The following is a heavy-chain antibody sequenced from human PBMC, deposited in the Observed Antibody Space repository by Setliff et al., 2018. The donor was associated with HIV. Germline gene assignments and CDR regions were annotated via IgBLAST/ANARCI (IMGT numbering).Heavy chain of an antibody. CDR3: ARSLVPSGYYYGRHAFDI. CDR2: IYYSGNT. Sequence: SETLSLTCTVSGGSISSSYWSWIRQPPGKGLEWIGYIYYSGNTNYNPSFKSRVTISVDTSKNQFSLRVNSVTAADTAVYYCARSLVPSGYYYGRHAFDIWGQGTKVTVSS. J-gene: IGHJ3*02. D-gene: IGHD3-22*01. CDR1: GGSISSSY. V-gene: IGHV4-59*08.